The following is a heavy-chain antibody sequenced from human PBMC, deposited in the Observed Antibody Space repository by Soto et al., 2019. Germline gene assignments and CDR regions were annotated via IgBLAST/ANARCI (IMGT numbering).Heavy chain of an antibody. CDR3: ARRGVLASGEAAAEYFQH. CDR1: GYTFTGYY. D-gene: IGHD3-3*02. Sequence: GASVKVSCKASGYTFTGYYMHWVRQAPGQGLEWMGWINPNSGGTNYAQKFQGQVTISADKSVSTAYLQWGSLKASDTAMYYCARRGVLASGEAAAEYFQHWGQGTLVTVSS. CDR2: INPNSGGT. V-gene: IGHV1-2*02. J-gene: IGHJ1*01.